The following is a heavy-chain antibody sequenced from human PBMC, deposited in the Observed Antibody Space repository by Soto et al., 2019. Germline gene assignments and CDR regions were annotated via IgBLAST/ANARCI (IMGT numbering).Heavy chain of an antibody. D-gene: IGHD2-21*01. CDR3: PYVRGWGVVSPSHDY. V-gene: IGHV3-23*01. J-gene: IGHJ4*02. CDR2: IRGTGGET. Sequence: EVQLLESGGGMVQPGGSLRVSCAASGFTFRNFVMSWVRQAPGKGLEWVSAIRGTGGETFYADSVKGRFTISRDNSKNTLYLQMNSLRDEDTALYFWPYVRGWGVVSPSHDYWGQGALGSVSS. CDR1: GFTFRNFV.